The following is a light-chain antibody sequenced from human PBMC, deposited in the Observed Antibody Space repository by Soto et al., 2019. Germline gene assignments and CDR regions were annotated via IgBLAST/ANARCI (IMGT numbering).Light chain of an antibody. Sequence: QSVLTQPPSASGSPGQSVTISCTGTSSDVGAYNYVSWYQQHPGKAPKLMIYEVSKRPSGVPDRFSGSKSGNTASLTVSGLQAEDEADYYCGSYADSNSWVFGGVTKLTFL. CDR3: GSYADSNSWV. CDR1: SSDVGAYNY. CDR2: EVS. V-gene: IGLV2-8*01. J-gene: IGLJ3*02.